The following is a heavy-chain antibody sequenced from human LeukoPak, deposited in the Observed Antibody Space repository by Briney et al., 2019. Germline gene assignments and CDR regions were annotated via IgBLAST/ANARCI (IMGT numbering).Heavy chain of an antibody. CDR2: MYYSGST. CDR3: ARDECSSTSCYTNYYYGMDV. CDR1: GGSISSGDYY. J-gene: IGHJ6*02. Sequence: PSETLSLSCTVSGGSISSGDYYWRWIRQPPGKGLEWIGYMYYSGSTYYNPSLKSRVTISVDTSKNQFSLKLSSVTAADTAVYYCARDECSSTSCYTNYYYGMDVWGQGTTVTVSS. D-gene: IGHD2-2*02. V-gene: IGHV4-30-4*01.